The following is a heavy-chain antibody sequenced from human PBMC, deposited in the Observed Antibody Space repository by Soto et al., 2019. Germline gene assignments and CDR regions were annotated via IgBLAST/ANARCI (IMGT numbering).Heavy chain of an antibody. CDR2: IYYSGST. J-gene: IGHJ6*03. CDR3: ARGTSGYSGRYYYYMDV. V-gene: IGHV4-59*01. D-gene: IGHD1-26*01. Sequence: SETLSLTCTVSGGSISSYYWSWIRQPPGKGLEWIGYIYYSGSTNYNPSLKSRVTISVDTSKNQFSLKLSSVTAADTAVYYCARGTSGYSGRYYYYMDVWAKGTTVTVSS. CDR1: GGSISSYY.